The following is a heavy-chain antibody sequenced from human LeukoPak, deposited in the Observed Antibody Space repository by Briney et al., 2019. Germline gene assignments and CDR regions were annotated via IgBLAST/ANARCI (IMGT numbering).Heavy chain of an antibody. D-gene: IGHD6-19*01. CDR3: AKQDSSGWLRGVHYYYHYMDV. CDR2: IYHSGST. CDR1: GGSISSSNW. Sequence: PSETLSLTCAVSGGSISSSNWWSWVRQPPGKGLEWIGEIYHSGSTNYNPSLKSRVTISVDKSKNQFSLKLSSVTAADTAVYYCAKQDSSGWLRGVHYYYHYMDVSGEPRSVTVSS. V-gene: IGHV4-4*02. J-gene: IGHJ6*03.